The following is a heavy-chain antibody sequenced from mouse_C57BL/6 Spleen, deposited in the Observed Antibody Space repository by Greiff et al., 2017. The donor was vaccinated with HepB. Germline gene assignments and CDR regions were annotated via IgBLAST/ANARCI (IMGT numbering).Heavy chain of an antibody. D-gene: IGHD2-4*01. Sequence: VKVVESGPELVKPGASVKISCKASGYAFSSSWMNWVKQRPGKGLEWIGRIYPGDGDTNYNGKFKGKATLTADKSSSTAYMQLSSLTSEDSAVYFCARSDYDYSWFAYWGQGTLVTVSA. CDR2: IYPGDGDT. J-gene: IGHJ3*01. CDR3: ARSDYDYSWFAY. CDR1: GYAFSSSW. V-gene: IGHV1-82*01.